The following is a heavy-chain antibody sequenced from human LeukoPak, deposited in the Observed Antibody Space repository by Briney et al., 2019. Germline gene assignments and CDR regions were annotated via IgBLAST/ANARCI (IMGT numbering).Heavy chain of an antibody. CDR1: GYTFTSYG. V-gene: IGHV1-18*01. D-gene: IGHD1-7*01. CDR3: ARDLGWNYPNWFDP. CDR2: ISAYNGNT. J-gene: IGHJ5*02. Sequence: ASVNVSCKASGYTFTSYGISWVRQAPGQGLEWMGWISAYNGNTNYAQKLQGRVTMTTDTSTSTAYMELRSLRSDDTAVYYCARDLGWNYPNWFDPWGQGTLVTVSS.